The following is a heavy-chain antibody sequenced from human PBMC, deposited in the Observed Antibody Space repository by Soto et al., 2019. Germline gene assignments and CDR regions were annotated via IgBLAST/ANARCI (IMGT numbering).Heavy chain of an antibody. CDR3: AKQVTPHSSGWPDAFDI. J-gene: IGHJ3*02. D-gene: IGHD6-19*01. V-gene: IGHV3-30*18. Sequence: QVQLVESGGGVVRPGRSLRLSCAVSGFTFSSYGMHWVRQAPGKGLEWVAVISYDGSNKYYADSVKGRFTISRDNSKNTLPLQMNSLRAEDTAVYYCAKQVTPHSSGWPDAFDIWGQGTMVSVSS. CDR2: ISYDGSNK. CDR1: GFTFSSYG.